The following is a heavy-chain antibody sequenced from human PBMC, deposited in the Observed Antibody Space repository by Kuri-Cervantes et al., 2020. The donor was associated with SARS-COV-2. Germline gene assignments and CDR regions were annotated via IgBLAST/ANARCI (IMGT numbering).Heavy chain of an antibody. CDR3: ARGYSLNDY. CDR2: IYYSGST. Sequence: GSLRLSCTVSGCSISSYYRSWIRQPPGKGLEWIGYIYYSGSTNYNPSLKKRVNISVDTSKNKFSLKLSSVTAADTAVYYCARGYSLNDYWGQGTLVTVSS. CDR1: GCSISSYY. D-gene: IGHD5-18*01. V-gene: IGHV4-59*01. J-gene: IGHJ4*02.